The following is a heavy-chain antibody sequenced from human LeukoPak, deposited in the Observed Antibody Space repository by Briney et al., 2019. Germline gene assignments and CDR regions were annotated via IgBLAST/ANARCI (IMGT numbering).Heavy chain of an antibody. CDR3: ARDPNGDYIGAFDM. CDR1: GFTFCAYA. J-gene: IGHJ3*02. CDR2: IRGGGGSA. V-gene: IGHV3-23*01. D-gene: IGHD4-17*01. Sequence: GGSLRLSCTASGFTFCAYAMMWVRQAPGKGPEWVSAIRGGGGSAFYADSVKGRFTISRDNSKYTLFLQMNSLRAEDTSVYYCARDPNGDYIGAFDMWGPGTMVTVSS.